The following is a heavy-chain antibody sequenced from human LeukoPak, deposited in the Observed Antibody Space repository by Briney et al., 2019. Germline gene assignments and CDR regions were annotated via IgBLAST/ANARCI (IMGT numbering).Heavy chain of an antibody. CDR2: ISGSGGST. CDR3: AKDSTSYDFWSGYPDY. J-gene: IGHJ4*02. CDR1: RFTFSSYA. D-gene: IGHD3-3*01. Sequence: GGSLRLSCAASRFTFSSYAMSWVRQAPGKGLEWVSAISGSGGSTYYADSVKGRFTISRDNSKNTLYLQMSSLRAEDTAVYYCAKDSTSYDFWSGYPDYWGQGTLVTVSS. V-gene: IGHV3-23*01.